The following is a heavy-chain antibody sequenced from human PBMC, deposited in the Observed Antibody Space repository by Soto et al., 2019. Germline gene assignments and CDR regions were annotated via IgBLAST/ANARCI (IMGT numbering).Heavy chain of an antibody. D-gene: IGHD2-15*01. CDR2: IWYDGSNK. V-gene: IGHV3-33*08. CDR3: ARADCTGAYCYSWPFNYGVDV. Sequence: GGSLRLSCTPSGFTFNTYGMHWVRQAPGKGLEWVAIIWYDGSNKYYADSVKCRFTISRDNSKNTLYLQMNSLRAEDTALYYCARADCTGAYCYSWPFNYGVDVWGQGTTVTVSS. J-gene: IGHJ6*02. CDR1: GFTFNTYG.